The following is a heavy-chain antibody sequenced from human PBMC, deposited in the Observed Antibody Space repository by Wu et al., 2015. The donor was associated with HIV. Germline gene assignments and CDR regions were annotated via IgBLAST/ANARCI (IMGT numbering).Heavy chain of an antibody. CDR1: GGTFSSYA. D-gene: IGHD5-18*01. CDR3: ARDLGRGYSYGDAFDI. Sequence: QVQLVQSGAEVKKPGSSVKVSCKASGGTFSSYAISWVRQAPGQGLEWMGRIIPIFGTANYAQKFQGRVTITADESTSTAYMELSSLRSEDTAVYYCARDLGRGYSYGDAFDIWGQGTMVTVSS. V-gene: IGHV1-69*13. CDR2: IIPIFGTA. J-gene: IGHJ3*02.